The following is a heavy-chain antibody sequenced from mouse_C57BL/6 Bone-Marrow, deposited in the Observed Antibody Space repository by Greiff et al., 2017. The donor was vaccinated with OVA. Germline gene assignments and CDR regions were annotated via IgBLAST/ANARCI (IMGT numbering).Heavy chain of an antibody. Sequence: VQRVESGPGLVQPSQSLSITCTVSGFSLTSYGVHWVRQSPGKGLEWLGVIWSGGSTDYNAAFISRLSISKDNSKSQVFFKMNSLQADDTAIYYCARNPAYYSNYVGYYFDYWGQGTTLTVSS. D-gene: IGHD2-5*01. J-gene: IGHJ2*01. CDR3: ARNPAYYSNYVGYYFDY. CDR2: IWSGGST. CDR1: GFSLTSYG. V-gene: IGHV2-2*01.